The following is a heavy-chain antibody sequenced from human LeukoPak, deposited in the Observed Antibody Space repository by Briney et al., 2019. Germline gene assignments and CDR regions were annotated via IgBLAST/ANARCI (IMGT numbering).Heavy chain of an antibody. CDR2: INHSGST. J-gene: IGHJ5*02. CDR1: GFTFSNAW. V-gene: IGHV4-34*01. D-gene: IGHD3-16*01. CDR3: ARATSRFDP. Sequence: GSLRLSCAASGFTFSNAWMSWVRQAPGKGLEWIGEINHSGSTNYNPSLKSRVTISVDTSKNQFSLKPSSVTAADTAVYYCARATSRFDPWGQGTLVTVSS.